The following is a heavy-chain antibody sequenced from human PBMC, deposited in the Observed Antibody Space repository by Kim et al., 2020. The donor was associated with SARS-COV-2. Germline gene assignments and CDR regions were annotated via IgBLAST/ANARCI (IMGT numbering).Heavy chain of an antibody. CDR2: ISSSGSTI. CDR1: GFTFSSYE. CDR3: ARDLMVLWFESDAFDI. Sequence: GGSLRLSCAASGFTFSSYEMNWVRQAPGKGLEWVSYISSSGSTIYYADSVKGRFTISRDNAKNSLYLQMNSLRAEDTAVYYCARDLMVLWFESDAFDIWGQGTMVTVSS. J-gene: IGHJ3*02. V-gene: IGHV3-48*03. D-gene: IGHD3-10*01.